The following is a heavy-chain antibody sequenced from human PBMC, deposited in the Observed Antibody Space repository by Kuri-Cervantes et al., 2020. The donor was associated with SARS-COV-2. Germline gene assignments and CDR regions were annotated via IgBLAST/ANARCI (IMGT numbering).Heavy chain of an antibody. V-gene: IGHV1-69*05. CDR2: IVPVFGTA. CDR1: GGTFSSYA. CDR3: ASFYGGNSGDAFDI. D-gene: IGHD4-23*01. J-gene: IGHJ3*02. Sequence: SVKVSCKASGGTFSSYAISWVRQAPGQGLEWMGGIVPVFGTANYAQKFQGRVTITTDESTSTAYMELSSLRSEDTAVYYCASFYGGNSGDAFDIWGQGTMVTVSS.